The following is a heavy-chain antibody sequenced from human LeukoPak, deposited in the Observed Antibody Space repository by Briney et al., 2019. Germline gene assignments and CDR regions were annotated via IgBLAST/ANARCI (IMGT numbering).Heavy chain of an antibody. Sequence: GALRLSCAASGFTFSSYAMSWVRQAPGKGLQWVSAISGLGDVTYYADSVKGRFTISRDNSKNTLYLQMHSLRAEDTALFYCTTSPSFGSSWYALNYWGQGTLVTVSS. CDR1: GFTFSSYA. J-gene: IGHJ4*02. V-gene: IGHV3-23*01. D-gene: IGHD6-13*01. CDR2: ISGLGDVT. CDR3: TTSPSFGSSWYALNY.